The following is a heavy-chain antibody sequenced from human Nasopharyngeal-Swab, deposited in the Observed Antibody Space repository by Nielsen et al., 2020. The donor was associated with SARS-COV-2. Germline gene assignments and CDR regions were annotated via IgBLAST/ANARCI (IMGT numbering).Heavy chain of an antibody. Sequence: GGSLRLSCAASGFTFSDYYMSWIRQAPGKGLEYVSYISGGGGTINYADSVKGRFTISRDNAENSLYLHMNSLRAEDTALYYCARGTASNFWGQGTLVTVSS. V-gene: IGHV3-11*04. D-gene: IGHD5-18*01. CDR2: ISGGGGTI. CDR1: GFTFSDYY. CDR3: ARGTASNF. J-gene: IGHJ4*02.